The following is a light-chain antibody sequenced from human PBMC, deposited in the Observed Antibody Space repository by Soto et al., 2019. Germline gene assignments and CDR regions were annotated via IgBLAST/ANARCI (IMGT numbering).Light chain of an antibody. J-gene: IGKJ3*01. CDR3: PQYGRSPFT. CDR2: GAS. CDR1: QSVSSSY. V-gene: IGKV3-20*01. Sequence: EIVLTQSPGTLSLSPGERATLSCRASQSVSSSYLAWYQQKPGQAPRLLIYGASSRATGIPGRFSGSGSGTDFTLTISRLEPEDFAVYYCPQYGRSPFTFGPGTKVDIK.